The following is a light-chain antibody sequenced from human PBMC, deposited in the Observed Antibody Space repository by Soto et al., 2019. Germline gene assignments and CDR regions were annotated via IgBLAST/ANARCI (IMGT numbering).Light chain of an antibody. CDR2: GTS. V-gene: IGKV1-39*01. CDR1: QSIGTY. Sequence: DIQMTHSPSSLSASVGDRVTITCRASQSIGTYLNWYEQKAGKAPKVLIYGTSTLQSWVPSRFSGSGSGTDFTLTISSLQPEDFATYYCHQSYSAPPYTFGQGTQLEIK. J-gene: IGKJ2*01. CDR3: HQSYSAPPYT.